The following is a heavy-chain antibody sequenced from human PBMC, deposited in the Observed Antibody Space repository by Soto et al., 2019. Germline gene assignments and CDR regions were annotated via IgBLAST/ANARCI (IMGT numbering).Heavy chain of an antibody. CDR2: IYYSGST. CDR3: ARVSRIFGVPGKWFDP. V-gene: IGHV4-59*01. D-gene: IGHD3-3*01. J-gene: IGHJ5*02. Sequence: SETLSLTCTVSGGSISSYYWSWIRQPPGKGLEWIGYIYYSGSTNYNPSLKSRVTISVDTSKNQFSLKLSSVTAADTAVYYCARVSRIFGVPGKWFDPWGQGTLVTVSS. CDR1: GGSISSYY.